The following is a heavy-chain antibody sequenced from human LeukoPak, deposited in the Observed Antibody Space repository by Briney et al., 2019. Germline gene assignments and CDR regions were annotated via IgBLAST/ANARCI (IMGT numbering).Heavy chain of an antibody. D-gene: IGHD4-23*01. V-gene: IGHV4-4*02. J-gene: IGHJ4*02. CDR2: IYHSGST. CDR1: GGSISSSSGNC. Sequence: PSQTLSLTCAVFGGSISSSSGNCWTWVRQPPGKGLEWVGEIYHSGSTNYNPSLKSRVTMLLDKSKNQFSLKLSSVTAADTAVYYCARNGGNSDFDYWGQGTLVTVSS. CDR3: ARNGGNSDFDY.